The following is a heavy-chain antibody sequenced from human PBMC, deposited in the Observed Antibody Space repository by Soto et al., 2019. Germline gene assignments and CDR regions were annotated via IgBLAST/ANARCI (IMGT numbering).Heavy chain of an antibody. J-gene: IGHJ6*02. CDR2: FYPTGKT. CDR3: ARCGLDYGMDV. D-gene: IGHD3-16*01. V-gene: IGHV4-4*07. CDR1: GGSISSYY. Sequence: QVQLQESGPGLVKPSETLSLTCTVSGGSISSYYWSWTRQPAGKGLEWIGRFYPTGKTNYNPSLQSRLTMSADTSRNQFSLNLTSVTAADTAVYYCARCGLDYGMDVWGQGTTVTVSS.